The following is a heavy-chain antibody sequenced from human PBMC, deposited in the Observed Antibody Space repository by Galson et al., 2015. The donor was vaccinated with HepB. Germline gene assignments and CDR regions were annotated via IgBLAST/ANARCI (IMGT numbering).Heavy chain of an antibody. CDR3: ARDLADYYDSSGYRRAGWSWFDP. CDR1: GGTFSSYA. Sequence: SVKVSCKASGGTFSSYAISWVRQAPGQGLEWMGGIIPIFGTANYAQKFQGRVTITADESTGTAYMELSSLRSEDTAVYYCARDLADYYDSSGYRRAGWSWFDPWGQGALVTVSS. D-gene: IGHD3-22*01. CDR2: IIPIFGTA. V-gene: IGHV1-69*13. J-gene: IGHJ5*02.